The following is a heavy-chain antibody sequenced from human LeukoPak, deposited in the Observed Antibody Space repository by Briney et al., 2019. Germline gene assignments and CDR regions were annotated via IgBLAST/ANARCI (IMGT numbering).Heavy chain of an antibody. J-gene: IGHJ3*02. V-gene: IGHV4-38-2*02. CDR2: IYHSGST. CDR3: ARDGDFWSGWGAFDI. CDR1: GYSISSGYY. Sequence: SETLSLTCTVSGYSISSGYYWGWIRQPPGKGLEWIGSIYHSGSTYYNPSLRSRVTISVDTSKNQFSLKLSSVTAADTAVYYCARDGDFWSGWGAFDIWGQGTMVTVSS. D-gene: IGHD3-3*01.